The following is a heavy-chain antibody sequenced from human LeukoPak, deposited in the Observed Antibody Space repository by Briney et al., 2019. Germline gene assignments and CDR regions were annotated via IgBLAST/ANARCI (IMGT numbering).Heavy chain of an antibody. V-gene: IGHV1-2*02. Sequence: ASVKVSCKASGYTFTGYYMHWVRQAPGQGLEWMGWINPNSGGTNYAQKFQGRVTMTRDTSISTAYMELSRLRSDDTAVYYCARSPTYTYYFDYWGQGTLVTVSS. CDR1: GYTFTGYY. CDR2: INPNSGGT. CDR3: ARSPTYTYYFDY. D-gene: IGHD2-2*02. J-gene: IGHJ4*02.